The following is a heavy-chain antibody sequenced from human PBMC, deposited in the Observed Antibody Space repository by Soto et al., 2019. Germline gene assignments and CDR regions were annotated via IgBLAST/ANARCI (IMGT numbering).Heavy chain of an antibody. CDR3: ARGQPYYDFWSGYYYYMDV. CDR1: GWSFSGYY. V-gene: IGHV4-34*01. J-gene: IGHJ6*03. CDR2: INHSGST. Sequence: SETLSLTCAVYGWSFSGYYWSWIRQPPGKGLEWIGEINHSGSTNYNPSLKSRVTISVDTSKNQFSLKLSSVTAADTAVYYCARGQPYYDFWSGYYYYMDVWGKGTTVTSP. D-gene: IGHD3-3*01.